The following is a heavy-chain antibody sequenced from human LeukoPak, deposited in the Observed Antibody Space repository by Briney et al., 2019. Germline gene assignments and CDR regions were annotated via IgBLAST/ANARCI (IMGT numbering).Heavy chain of an antibody. CDR3: ARGVGVHFDY. D-gene: IGHD1-26*01. V-gene: IGHV4-59*01. Sequence: SETLSLTCTVSGGSISSYYWSWIRQPPGKGLEWIGYIYYSGSTNYNPPLKSRVTISVDTSTNQFSLRLSSVTAADTAVYYCARGVGVHFDYWGQGTLVTVSS. CDR1: GGSISSYY. J-gene: IGHJ4*02. CDR2: IYYSGST.